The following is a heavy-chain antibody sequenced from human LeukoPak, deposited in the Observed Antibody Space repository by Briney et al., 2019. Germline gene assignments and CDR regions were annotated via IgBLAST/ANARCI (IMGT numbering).Heavy chain of an antibody. Sequence: PSETLSLTCKVSGDSVSSGSHYWSWIRQPPGKGLEWIGYIYHSGSPNYNPSLKSRITISVDTSKNQFSLKLSSVTAADTAVYYCARYGPYSSGWYMSWFDPWGQGTLVIVSS. CDR3: ARYGPYSSGWYMSWFDP. CDR1: GDSVSSGSHY. J-gene: IGHJ5*02. D-gene: IGHD6-19*01. V-gene: IGHV4-61*01. CDR2: IYHSGSP.